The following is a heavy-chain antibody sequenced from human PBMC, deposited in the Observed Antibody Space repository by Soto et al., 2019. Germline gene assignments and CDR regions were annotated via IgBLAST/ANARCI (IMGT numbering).Heavy chain of an antibody. CDR3: ARSGTGPTYLDY. CDR2: INPNSGGT. D-gene: IGHD1-7*01. V-gene: IGHV1-2*02. CDR1: GYTFTDYY. Sequence: QVQLVQSGAEVKKPGASVKVSCKASGYTFTDYYVHWVRQAPGQGLEWMGWINPNSGGTNYAQKFQGRVTLTRDTSISTVHMELSRLTSDDTAMYFCARSGTGPTYLDYWGQGTLVTVSS. J-gene: IGHJ4*02.